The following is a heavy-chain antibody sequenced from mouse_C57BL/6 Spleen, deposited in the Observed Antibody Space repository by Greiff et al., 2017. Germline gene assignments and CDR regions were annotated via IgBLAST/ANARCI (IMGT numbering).Heavy chain of an antibody. CDR1: GYTFTSYW. V-gene: IGHV1-64*01. CDR3: ARSGTRDYTSMDY. J-gene: IGHJ4*01. CDR2: IHPNSGST. D-gene: IGHD2-12*01. Sequence: QVQLQQPGAELVKPGASVKLSCKASGYTFTSYWMHWVKQRPGQGLEWIGMIHPNSGSTNYNEKFKSKATLTVDKSSSTAYMQLSSLTSEDSAVYYCARSGTRDYTSMDYRGQGTSVTVSS.